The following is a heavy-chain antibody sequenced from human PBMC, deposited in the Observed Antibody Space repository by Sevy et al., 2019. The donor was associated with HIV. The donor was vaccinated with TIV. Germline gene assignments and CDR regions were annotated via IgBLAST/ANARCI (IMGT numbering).Heavy chain of an antibody. J-gene: IGHJ1*01. CDR2: IYYSGST. V-gene: IGHV4-61*08. Sequence: SETLSLTCTVSGGSVSRPGYYWSWIRQPPGKGLEWIGYIYYSGSTNYNPSLKSRITLSVDTSRNQFSLNLNTVTAADTAVYFCARGEGAAAQFQHWGQGTLVTVSS. CDR3: ARGEGAAAQFQH. CDR1: GGSVSRPGYY. D-gene: IGHD6-13*01.